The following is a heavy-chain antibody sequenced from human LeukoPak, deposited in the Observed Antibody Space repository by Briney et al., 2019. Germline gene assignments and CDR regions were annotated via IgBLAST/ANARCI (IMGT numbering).Heavy chain of an antibody. J-gene: IGHJ4*02. CDR3: ARSPHILTGENFDY. CDR2: INPNHGDT. V-gene: IGHV1-2*02. CDR1: GYTFTCYY. D-gene: IGHD3-9*01. Sequence: ASVKVSCKASGYTFTCYYMHWVGQAPGQGREGMGWINPNHGDTNYAQKFQDRVSMNRDTSISTAYMHMSRLRAADTGGYDCARSPHILTGENFDYWGQGTLLTVSS.